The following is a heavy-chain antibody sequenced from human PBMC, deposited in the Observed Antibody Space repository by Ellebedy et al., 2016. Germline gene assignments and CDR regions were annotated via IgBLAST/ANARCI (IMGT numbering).Heavy chain of an antibody. D-gene: IGHD3-22*01. J-gene: IGHJ4*02. Sequence: ASVKVSCXASGFTFTTHGLTWVRQAPGQGLEWMGWISDYNANTNYAQKLQGRVTMTTDTSTSTAYMELRSLRSDDTAVYYCARVSYGTIVVVITPDYWGQGTLVTVSS. V-gene: IGHV1-18*01. CDR3: ARVSYGTIVVVITPDY. CDR1: GFTFTTHG. CDR2: ISDYNANT.